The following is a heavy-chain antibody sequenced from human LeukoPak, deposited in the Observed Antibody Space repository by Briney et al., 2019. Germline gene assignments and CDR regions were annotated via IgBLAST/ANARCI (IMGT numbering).Heavy chain of an antibody. CDR2: IYHSGST. D-gene: IGHD6-13*01. Sequence: GSLRLSCAASGFTFSSYWMSWVRQAPGKGLEWIGSIYHSGSTYYNPSLKSRVTVSVDTSKNQFSLKLSSVTAADTAVYYCAGHSSSWSLDYWGLGTLVTVSS. CDR3: AGHSSSWSLDY. CDR1: GFTFSSYW. V-gene: IGHV4-38-2*01. J-gene: IGHJ4*02.